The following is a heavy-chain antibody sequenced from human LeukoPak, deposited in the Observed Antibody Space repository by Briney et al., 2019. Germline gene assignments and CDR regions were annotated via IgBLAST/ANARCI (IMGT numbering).Heavy chain of an antibody. J-gene: IGHJ6*03. Sequence: GGSLRLSCAASGFTFSSYSMNWVRQAPGKGLEWVSSISTSNSYIYYADSVKGRFTISRDNTKNSLYLQMNSLRAEDTAIYYCARAQMGLHYYYMDVWGKGTTVTISS. D-gene: IGHD3-16*01. CDR2: ISTSNSYI. V-gene: IGHV3-21*01. CDR1: GFTFSSYS. CDR3: ARAQMGLHYYYMDV.